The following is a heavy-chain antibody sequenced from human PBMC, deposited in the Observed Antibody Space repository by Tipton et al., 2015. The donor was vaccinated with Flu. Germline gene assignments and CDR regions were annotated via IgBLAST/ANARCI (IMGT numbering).Heavy chain of an antibody. CDR1: GGSITSDIYV. V-gene: IGHV4-39*07. D-gene: IGHD3-22*01. J-gene: IGHJ6*02. CDR2: LSHSGRA. Sequence: TLSLTCSVSGGSITSDIYVWGWIRQTPGRGLEYIGSLSHSGRANYNPSLKSRVVMSVDASKNYLSLRVTSVTAADTAVYYCVKIPYYDRSGYGDYYYYGMDVWGQGTKVTVSS. CDR3: VKIPYYDRSGYGDYYYYGMDV.